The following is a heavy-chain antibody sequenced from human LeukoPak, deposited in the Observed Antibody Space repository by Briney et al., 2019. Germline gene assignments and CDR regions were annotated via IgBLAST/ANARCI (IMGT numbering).Heavy chain of an antibody. Sequence: GGSLRLSCAASGFSFSSYAMHWVRQAPGKGLEWVAVIAYDGSNEYYVDSGKGRFTISRDNSKNTLYLHMDSLRAEDTAVYYCARGAYASSWLNFDYWGQGTLVTVSP. CDR2: IAYDGSNE. V-gene: IGHV3-30*04. CDR1: GFSFSSYA. CDR3: ARGAYASSWLNFDY. D-gene: IGHD6-13*01. J-gene: IGHJ4*02.